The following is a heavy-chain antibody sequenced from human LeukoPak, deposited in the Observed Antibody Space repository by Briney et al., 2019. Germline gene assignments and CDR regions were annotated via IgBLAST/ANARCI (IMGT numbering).Heavy chain of an antibody. CDR3: ARLFMVRGVLNPDY. Sequence: PGGSLRLSCAASGFTFNAYSMNWVRQAPGKGLEWVSSISSSGDYIYYADSLKGRFTISRDNAKNSLFLQMNSLRAEDTAVYYCARLFMVRGVLNPDYWGQGTLVTVSS. V-gene: IGHV3-21*01. J-gene: IGHJ4*02. CDR1: GFTFNAYS. D-gene: IGHD3-10*01. CDR2: ISSSGDYI.